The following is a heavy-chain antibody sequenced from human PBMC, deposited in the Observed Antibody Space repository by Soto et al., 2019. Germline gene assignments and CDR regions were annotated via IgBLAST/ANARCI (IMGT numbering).Heavy chain of an antibody. CDR3: ERNPALNVNTAQEFDY. Sequence: QVQLVQSGAEVKKPGASVQVSCKVSGYTFTSYGISWVRQAPGQGLEWMGWISAYNGNTNYAQRLQCRVTLTTDTSTRTAYIELRSLRSDDTAVYFCERNPALNVNTAQEFDYWGQGTLVTVSS. V-gene: IGHV1-18*01. CDR1: GYTFTSYG. D-gene: IGHD5-18*01. CDR2: ISAYNGNT. J-gene: IGHJ4*02.